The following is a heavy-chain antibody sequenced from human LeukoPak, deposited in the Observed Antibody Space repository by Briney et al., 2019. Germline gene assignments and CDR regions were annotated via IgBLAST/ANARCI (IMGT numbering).Heavy chain of an antibody. D-gene: IGHD1-20*01. J-gene: IGHJ4*02. CDR2: INPNSGGI. Sequence: ASVKVSCKASGYTFTDYYMHWVRQAPGQGLEWMGWINPNSGGIKYAQKFQGRVTMTRDTSINTAYMELSRLTYDDTAVYYCAGLPRYNWNEPLDYWGQGNLVTVSS. CDR1: GYTFTDYY. V-gene: IGHV1-2*02. CDR3: AGLPRYNWNEPLDY.